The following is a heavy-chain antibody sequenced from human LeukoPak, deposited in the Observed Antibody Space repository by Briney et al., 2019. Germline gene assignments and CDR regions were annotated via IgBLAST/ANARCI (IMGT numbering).Heavy chain of an antibody. CDR3: GGDRGWFYY. CDR2: IKEDGNEK. D-gene: IGHD3-10*01. CDR1: GLTFSNYW. V-gene: IGHV3-7*01. J-gene: IGHJ5*01. Sequence: PGGSLRLSCAASGLTFSNYWMNWVRQAPGKGLEWVANIKEDGNEKYYVDSVKGRFTISRDNAKKLLYLQMNSLRAEDTAVYYCGGDRGWFYYWRQATLVTVSS.